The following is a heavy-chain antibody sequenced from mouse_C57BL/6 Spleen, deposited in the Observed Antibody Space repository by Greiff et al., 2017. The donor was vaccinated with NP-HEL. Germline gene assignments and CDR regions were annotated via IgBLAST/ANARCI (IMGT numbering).Heavy chain of an antibody. J-gene: IGHJ3*01. CDR1: GYTFTSYW. CDR3: ARGRDYYSNLDY. Sequence: QVQLQQPGAELVRPGTSVKLSCKASGYTFTSYWMHWVKQRPGQGLEWIGVIDPSDSYTNYNQKFKGKATLTVDTSSSTAYMQLSSLTSEDSAVYYCARGRDYYSNLDYWGQGTLVTVSA. V-gene: IGHV1-59*01. D-gene: IGHD2-5*01. CDR2: IDPSDSYT.